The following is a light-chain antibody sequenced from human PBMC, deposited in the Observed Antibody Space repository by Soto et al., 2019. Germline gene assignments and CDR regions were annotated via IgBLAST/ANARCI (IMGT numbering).Light chain of an antibody. CDR3: AAWDDSLSGIV. J-gene: IGLJ2*01. CDR1: SSNIGSNT. CDR2: TNN. V-gene: IGLV1-44*01. Sequence: QSVLTQPPSASGTPGQRVTISCSGSSSNIGSNTANWYQQLPGSAPKLLIYTNNYRPSGVPDRFSGSKSGTSASLAISGLQSEDEADYYCAAWDDSLSGIVFGGGTKLTVL.